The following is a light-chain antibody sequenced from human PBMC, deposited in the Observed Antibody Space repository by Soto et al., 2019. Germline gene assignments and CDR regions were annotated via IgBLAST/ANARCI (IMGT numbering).Light chain of an antibody. CDR3: QQTYNMWT. CDR2: AAS. Sequence: IEMTQSPSSLSASVGDRVTITCRASQSLGNYLNWYQQKPGKAPKLLIYAASSLQSGVPSRFSGSGSGTDFTLAISSLQPEDFATYYCQQTYNMWTLVQGTKVDIK. V-gene: IGKV1-39*01. J-gene: IGKJ1*01. CDR1: QSLGNY.